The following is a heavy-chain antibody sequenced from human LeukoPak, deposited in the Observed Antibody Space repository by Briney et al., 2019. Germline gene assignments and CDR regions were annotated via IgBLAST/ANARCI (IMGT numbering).Heavy chain of an antibody. V-gene: IGHV4-59*08. CDR2: ISYSGST. CDR1: GGSLTNYY. CDR3: ARHASLDL. Sequence: SETLSLTCTVSGGSLTNYYWSWIRQPPGKGLEWIGYISYSGSTYYHPSLKSRVTISVDTSKNQFSLKLSSVTAADTAVYYCARHASLDLWGQGTLVTVSS. J-gene: IGHJ5*02.